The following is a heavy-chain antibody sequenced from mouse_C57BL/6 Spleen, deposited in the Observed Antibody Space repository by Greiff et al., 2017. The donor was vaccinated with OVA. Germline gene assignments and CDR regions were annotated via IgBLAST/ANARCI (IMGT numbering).Heavy chain of an antibody. CDR3: ARWLPSYAMDY. CDR1: GYTFTSYW. J-gene: IGHJ4*01. D-gene: IGHD2-2*01. V-gene: IGHV1-69*01. CDR2: IDPSDSYT. Sequence: QVQLQQPGAELVMPGASVKLSCKASGYTFTSYWMHWVKQRPGQGLEWIGEIDPSDSYTNYNQKFQGKSTLTVDKSSSTAYMQLSSLTSEDSAVYYCARWLPSYAMDYWGQGTSVTVSS.